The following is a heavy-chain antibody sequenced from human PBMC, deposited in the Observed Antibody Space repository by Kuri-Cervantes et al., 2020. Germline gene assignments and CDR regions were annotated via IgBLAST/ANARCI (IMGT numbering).Heavy chain of an antibody. D-gene: IGHD2-15*01. CDR1: GFTFSSYS. Sequence: GGSLRLSCAASGFTFSSYSMNWVRQAPGKGLEWVSYITGSSSTIYYADSVKGRFTISRDNAKNSLYLRMNSLRDEDTAVYYCARGYCGGGSCYLFFDYWGQGTLVTVSS. CDR3: ARGYCGGGSCYLFFDY. J-gene: IGHJ4*02. V-gene: IGHV3-48*02. CDR2: ITGSSSTI.